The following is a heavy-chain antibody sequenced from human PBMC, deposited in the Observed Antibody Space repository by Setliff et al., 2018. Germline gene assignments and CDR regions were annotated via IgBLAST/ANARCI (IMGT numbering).Heavy chain of an antibody. CDR3: VRDRTAYSYGLDV. Sequence: SETLSLTCTVSGGSISSGSYFWSWIRQPPGKGLEWIGYIYHNGNTNFNPSLKTRLTMSVDTSKNQFALNLRSVTAADTAVYYCVRDRTAYSYGLDVWGQGTTVTVSS. CDR1: GGSISSGSYF. V-gene: IGHV4-61*01. CDR2: IYHNGNT. J-gene: IGHJ6*02. D-gene: IGHD5-18*01.